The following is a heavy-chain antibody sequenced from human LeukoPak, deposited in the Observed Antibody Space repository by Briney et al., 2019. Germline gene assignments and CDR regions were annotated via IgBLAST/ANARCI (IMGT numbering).Heavy chain of an antibody. Sequence: ASVKVSCKASGYTFTGYYMYWVRQAPGQGLEWMGWINPNSGDTNYAQEFQGRVTLTRDTSISTAYMELSRLRSDDTAEYYCARDSVALWFGELSPYFDYWGQGALVTVSS. CDR2: INPNSGDT. CDR1: GYTFTGYY. J-gene: IGHJ4*02. CDR3: ARDSVALWFGELSPYFDY. V-gene: IGHV1-2*02. D-gene: IGHD3-10*01.